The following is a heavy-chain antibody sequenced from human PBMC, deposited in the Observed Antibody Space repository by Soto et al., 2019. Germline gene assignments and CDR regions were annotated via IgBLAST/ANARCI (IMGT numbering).Heavy chain of an antibody. V-gene: IGHV3-23*01. D-gene: IGHD6-13*01. Sequence: GGSLRLSCAASGFTFSNYGMRWVRQAPGKGLEWVSSISNSGSGAYYADSVKGRFTISRDNSKNTLHLQMNSLRAEDSAIYYCAKFVDAAGSRYWGQGTLVTVSS. CDR1: GFTFSNYG. CDR3: AKFVDAAGSRY. CDR2: ISNSGSGA. J-gene: IGHJ4*02.